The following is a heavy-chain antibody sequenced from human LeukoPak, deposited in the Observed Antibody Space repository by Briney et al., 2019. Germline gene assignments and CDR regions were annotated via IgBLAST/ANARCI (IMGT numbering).Heavy chain of an antibody. CDR2: ISGSGGST. CDR3: AKYREYQLLPYFDY. D-gene: IGHD2-2*01. Sequence: GGSLRLSCAASGFTFSRYAMSWVRQAPGKGLEWVSAISGSGGSTYYADSVKGRFTISRDNSKNTLYLQMNSLRAEDTAVYYCAKYREYQLLPYFDYWGQGTLVTVSS. CDR1: GFTFSRYA. V-gene: IGHV3-23*01. J-gene: IGHJ4*02.